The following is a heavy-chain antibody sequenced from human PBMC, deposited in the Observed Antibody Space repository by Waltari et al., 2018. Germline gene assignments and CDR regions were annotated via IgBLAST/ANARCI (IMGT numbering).Heavy chain of an antibody. CDR3: ARVASSSSWEDY. CDR1: GYTFTSYD. Sequence: QVQRVQSGAEVKKPGASVKVSCKASGYTFTSYDINWVRQATGQGLEWMGWGNPNSGNTGYAQKFQGRVTMTRNTSISTAYMELSSLRSEDTAVYYCARVASSSSWEDYWGQGTLVTVSS. CDR2: GNPNSGNT. V-gene: IGHV1-8*01. J-gene: IGHJ4*02. D-gene: IGHD6-6*01.